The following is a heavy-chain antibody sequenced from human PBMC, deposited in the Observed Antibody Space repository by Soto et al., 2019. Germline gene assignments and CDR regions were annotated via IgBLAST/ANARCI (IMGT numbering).Heavy chain of an antibody. D-gene: IGHD6-13*01. J-gene: IGHJ4*02. CDR3: GKPRITSWYGGNDY. CDR2: ISSSGGHT. CDR1: GFKFRTHT. V-gene: IGHV3-23*01. Sequence: GGLLRLSCVGSGFKFRTHTMNWVSQSPGKGLEWVPVISSSGGHTYYADSVKGRFTISRDNSKNTLFLQINSLRAEDTAFYYCGKPRITSWYGGNDYWGQGTLVTVSS.